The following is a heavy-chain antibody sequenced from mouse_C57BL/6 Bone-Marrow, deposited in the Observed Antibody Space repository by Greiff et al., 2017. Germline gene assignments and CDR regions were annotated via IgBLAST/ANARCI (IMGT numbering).Heavy chain of an antibody. J-gene: IGHJ1*03. D-gene: IGHD2-1*01. CDR3: ARCGNYFYWYFDV. CDR1: GYTFTSYW. Sequence: QVPLQQPGAALVKPGASVKMSCKASGYTFTSYWLTWVKQRPGQGLAWIGDIYPGSGSTNSNEKFKSKATLTVATSSSTAYMQLSSLTSEDSAVYYCARCGNYFYWYFDVWGTGTTVTVSS. V-gene: IGHV1-55*01. CDR2: IYPGSGST.